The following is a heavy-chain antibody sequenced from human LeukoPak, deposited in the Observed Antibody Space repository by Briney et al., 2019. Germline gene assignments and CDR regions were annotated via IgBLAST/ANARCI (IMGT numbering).Heavy chain of an antibody. J-gene: IGHJ4*02. CDR3: AKDLSSSGYYDY. D-gene: IGHD3-22*01. CDR1: GYAFTGYY. Sequence: EASVKVSSKASGYAFTGYYMHWVRQAPGQGLEWMGWINPNSGGTNYAQKLQGRVTMTTDTSTSTAYMELRSLRSDDTAVYYCAKDLSSSGYYDYWGQGTLVTVSS. V-gene: IGHV1-2*02. CDR2: INPNSGGT.